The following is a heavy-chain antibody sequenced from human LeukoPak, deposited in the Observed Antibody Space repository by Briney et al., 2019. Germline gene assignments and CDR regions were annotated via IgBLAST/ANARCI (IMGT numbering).Heavy chain of an antibody. Sequence: ATVKLSCKVSGYTFTDYYMHWVQQAPGKGLEWMGLVDPEDGETIYAEKFQGRVTITADTSTDTAYMELSSLRSEDTAVYYCATAGYCSSTSCYTEDYYYYMDVWGKGTTVTVSS. V-gene: IGHV1-69-2*01. D-gene: IGHD2-2*02. CDR1: GYTFTDYY. CDR2: VDPEDGET. CDR3: ATAGYCSSTSCYTEDYYYYMDV. J-gene: IGHJ6*03.